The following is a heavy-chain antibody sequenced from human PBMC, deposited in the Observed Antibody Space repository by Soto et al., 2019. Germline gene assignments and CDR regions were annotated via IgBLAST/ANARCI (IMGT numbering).Heavy chain of an antibody. CDR3: HIVVVPAAILAFDI. CDR2: INHSGST. Sequence: SETLSLTCAVYGGSFIGYYCICIGHAPGKGLEWIGEINHSGSTNYNPSLKSRVTISVDTSKHQFSLKLSSVTAADTAVYYCHIVVVPAAILAFDIWGQGTMVTVSS. D-gene: IGHD2-2*01. CDR1: GGSFIGYY. J-gene: IGHJ3*02. V-gene: IGHV4-34*01.